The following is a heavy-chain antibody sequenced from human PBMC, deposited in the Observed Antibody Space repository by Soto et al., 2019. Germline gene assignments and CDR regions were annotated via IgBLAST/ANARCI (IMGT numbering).Heavy chain of an antibody. Sequence: QVQLVESGGGVVQPGRSLRLSCAASGFTFSSYAMHWVRQAPGKGLEWVAVISYDGSNKYYADSVKGRFTISRDNSKNTLYLQMNSMRAEDTAVYYWARDRLSYNLNDVPYYYYGMDVWGQGTTVTVSS. J-gene: IGHJ6*02. D-gene: IGHD1-1*01. CDR2: ISYDGSNK. CDR3: ARDRLSYNLNDVPYYYYGMDV. V-gene: IGHV3-30-3*01. CDR1: GFTFSSYA.